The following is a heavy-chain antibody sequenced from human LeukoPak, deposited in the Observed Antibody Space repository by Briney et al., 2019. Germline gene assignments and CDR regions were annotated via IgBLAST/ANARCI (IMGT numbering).Heavy chain of an antibody. CDR2: IIPIFGTA. CDR1: GGTFSSYA. D-gene: IGHD6-13*01. Sequence: SVTVSCTASGGTFSSYAISWVRQAPGQGLEWMGGIIPIFGTANYAQKFQGRVTITADESTSTAYMELSSLRSEDTAVYYCARDFRAAAGYYYYYYGMDVWGQGTTVTVSS. J-gene: IGHJ6*02. CDR3: ARDFRAAAGYYYYYYGMDV. V-gene: IGHV1-69*13.